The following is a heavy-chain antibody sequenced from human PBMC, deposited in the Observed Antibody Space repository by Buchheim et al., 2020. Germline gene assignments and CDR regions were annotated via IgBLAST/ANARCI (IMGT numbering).Heavy chain of an antibody. Sequence: QVQLVQSGAEVKKPGASVKVSCKASGYTFTSYYMHWVRQAPGQGLEWMGIINPSGGSTSYAQKFQGRVTMTRDTSTSTVYMELSSLRSEDTAVYYCARQQRTRHYDILSAYGFDPWGQGTL. J-gene: IGHJ5*02. V-gene: IGHV1-46*01. D-gene: IGHD3-9*01. CDR2: INPSGGST. CDR3: ARQQRTRHYDILSAYGFDP. CDR1: GYTFTSYY.